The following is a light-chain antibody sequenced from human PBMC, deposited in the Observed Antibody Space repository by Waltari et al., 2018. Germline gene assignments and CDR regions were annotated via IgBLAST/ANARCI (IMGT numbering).Light chain of an antibody. V-gene: IGKV1-39*01. J-gene: IGKJ1*01. CDR3: QQSYRNPRT. CDR2: GAS. Sequence: IQMTQYPSSLSASVGARVTITCRASESIGIYLNWYQQQPGKAPRILISGASNLESGVPSRFGGSGSGTDFTLTISNLQLADFATYYCQQSYRNPRTFGHGTKVDFK. CDR1: ESIGIY.